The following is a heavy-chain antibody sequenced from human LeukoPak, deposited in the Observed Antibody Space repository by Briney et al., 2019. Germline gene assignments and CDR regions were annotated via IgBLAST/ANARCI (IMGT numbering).Heavy chain of an antibody. CDR1: GFTFSSYV. J-gene: IGHJ3*02. D-gene: IGHD6-13*01. CDR2: IWFDGNNK. CDR3: ASARPTSSWTAFDI. Sequence: GGSLRLSCAASGFTFSSYVMHWVRQAPGKGLEWVTIIWFDGNNKYYADSVKGRFTISRDNSKNTLYLQMNSLRAEDTAVYYCASARPTSSWTAFDIWGQGTMVTVSS. V-gene: IGHV3-33*01.